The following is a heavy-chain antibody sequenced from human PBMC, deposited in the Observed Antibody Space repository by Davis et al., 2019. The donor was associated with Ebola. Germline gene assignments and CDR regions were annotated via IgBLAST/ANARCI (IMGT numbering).Heavy chain of an antibody. D-gene: IGHD3-10*01. Sequence: LRLSCTVSGGSISSGDYYWSWIRQPPGKGLEWIGYIYYSGSTYYNPSLKSRVTISVDTSKNQFSLKLSSVTAADTAVYYCARGGVLLWFGELSRDYYGMDVWGQGTTVTVSS. V-gene: IGHV4-30-4*01. J-gene: IGHJ6*02. CDR3: ARGGVLLWFGELSRDYYGMDV. CDR1: GGSISSGDYY. CDR2: IYYSGST.